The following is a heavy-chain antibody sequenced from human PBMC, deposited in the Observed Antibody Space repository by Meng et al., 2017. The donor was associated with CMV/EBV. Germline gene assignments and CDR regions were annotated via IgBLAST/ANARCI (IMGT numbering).Heavy chain of an antibody. CDR2: INHSGST. D-gene: IGHD3-10*01. J-gene: IGHJ4*02. CDR3: ARGRSFYGSGSYSY. Sequence: SETLSLTCAVYGGSFSGYYWSWIRQPPGKGLEWIGEINHSGSTNYNPSLKSRVTISVDTSKNQFSLKLSSVTAADTAVYYCARGRSFYGSGSYSYWGQGTLVTVSS. V-gene: IGHV4-34*01. CDR1: GGSFSGYY.